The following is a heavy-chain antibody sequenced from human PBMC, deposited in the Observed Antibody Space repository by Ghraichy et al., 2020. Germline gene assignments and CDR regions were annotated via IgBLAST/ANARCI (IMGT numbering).Heavy chain of an antibody. Sequence: SETLSLTCAVYGGSFSGYYWSWIRQPPGKGLEWIGEINHSGSTNYNPSLKSRVTISVDTSKNQFSLKLSSVTAADTAVYYCARGEYSYGYGWFDPWGQGTLVTVSS. CDR1: GGSFSGYY. D-gene: IGHD5-18*01. J-gene: IGHJ5*02. V-gene: IGHV4-34*01. CDR2: INHSGST. CDR3: ARGEYSYGYGWFDP.